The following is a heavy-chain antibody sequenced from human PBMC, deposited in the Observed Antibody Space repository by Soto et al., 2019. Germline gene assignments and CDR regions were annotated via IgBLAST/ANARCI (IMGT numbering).Heavy chain of an antibody. CDR2: IYYSGST. Sequence: SETLSLTCTVSGGSVSSGSYYWSWIRQPPGKGLEWIGYIYYSGSTNYNPSLKSRVTISVDTSKDQFSLKLSSVTAADTAVYYCARDGGGYNLFDYWGQGTLVTVSS. CDR1: GGSVSSGSYY. J-gene: IGHJ4*02. D-gene: IGHD5-12*01. CDR3: ARDGGGYNLFDY. V-gene: IGHV4-61*01.